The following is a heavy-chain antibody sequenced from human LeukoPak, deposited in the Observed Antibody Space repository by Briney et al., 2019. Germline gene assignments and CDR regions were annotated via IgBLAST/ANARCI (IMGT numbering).Heavy chain of an antibody. CDR2: ICYSGST. D-gene: IGHD5-24*01. CDR1: GGSISSYY. Sequence: SETLSLTCTVSGGSISSYYWSWIRQPPGKGLEWIGYICYSGSTNYNPSLKSRVTISVDTSKNQFSLKLSSVTAADTAVYYCARDQRDGYTKRAYYYYYMDVWGKGTTVTVSS. J-gene: IGHJ6*03. CDR3: ARDQRDGYTKRAYYYYYMDV. V-gene: IGHV4-59*01.